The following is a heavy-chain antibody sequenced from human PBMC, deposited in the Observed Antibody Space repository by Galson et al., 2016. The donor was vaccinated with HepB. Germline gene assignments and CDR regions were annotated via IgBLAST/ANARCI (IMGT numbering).Heavy chain of an antibody. Sequence: SLRLSCAASGFTFSSYSMNWVRQAPGKGLEWVSGISSSSDNKDYADSVKGRFTISRDNAKNSLYLQMNSLRAEDTAVYYCARNPSVSLDYWGQGILVTVSS. CDR1: GFTFSSYS. CDR3: ARNPSVSLDY. D-gene: IGHD1-26*01. V-gene: IGHV3-21*01. J-gene: IGHJ4*02. CDR2: ISSSSDNK.